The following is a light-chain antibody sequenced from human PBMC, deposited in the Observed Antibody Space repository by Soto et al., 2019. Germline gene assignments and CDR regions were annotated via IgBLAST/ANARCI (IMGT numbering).Light chain of an antibody. CDR3: SSYTTSSTLLI. CDR2: EVS. J-gene: IGLJ2*01. CDR1: SSDVGAYNY. Sequence: QSVLTQPASVSGSPGQSITISCTGTSSDVGAYNYVSWYQQHPGKAPKVMIFEVSHRPSGVSNRFSGSKSGNTASLTVSGLQADDEADYYCSSYTTSSTLLIFGGGTKLTVL. V-gene: IGLV2-14*01.